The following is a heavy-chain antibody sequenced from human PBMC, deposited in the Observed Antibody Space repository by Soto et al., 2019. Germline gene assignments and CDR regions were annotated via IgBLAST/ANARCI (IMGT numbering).Heavy chain of an antibody. CDR1: GFTFSSYG. Sequence: GGSLRLSCAASGFTFSSYGMHWVRQAPGKGLEWVAVIWYDGSNKYYADSVKGRFIISRDNSENTLYLQMNSLRVEDTAVYYCAKDSDREYFQHWGQGTRVTVSS. V-gene: IGHV3-33*06. D-gene: IGHD3-10*01. J-gene: IGHJ1*01. CDR3: AKDSDREYFQH. CDR2: IWYDGSNK.